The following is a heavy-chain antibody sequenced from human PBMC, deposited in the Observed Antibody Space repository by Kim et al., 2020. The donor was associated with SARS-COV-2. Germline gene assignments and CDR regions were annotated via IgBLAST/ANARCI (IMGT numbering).Heavy chain of an antibody. D-gene: IGHD5-12*01. CDR2: IDPSDSYT. J-gene: IGHJ6*02. CDR3: ARLGAYSGYDTSTYYYYGMDV. V-gene: IGHV5-10-1*01. CDR1: GYSFTSYW. Sequence: GESLKISCKGSGYSFTSYWISWVRQMPGKGLEWMGRIDPSDSYTNYSPSFQGHVTISADKSISTAYLQWSSLKASDTAMYYCARLGAYSGYDTSTYYYYGMDVWGQGTTVTVSS.